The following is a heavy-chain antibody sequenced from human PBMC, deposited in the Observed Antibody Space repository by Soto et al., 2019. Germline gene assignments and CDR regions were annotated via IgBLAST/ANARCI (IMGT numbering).Heavy chain of an antibody. J-gene: IGHJ4*02. CDR1: GYIFTTYS. Sequence: QVQLVQSGAEMKRPGASVILSCKAAGYIFTTYSIHWGRQPAGQGLERMAKVDPRDGSTGYAQKCRGRVSMAWDTSTGTVYMEVSSPTATDTATYYCARVRTSGREFDYWGQGTQVTVSS. D-gene: IGHD6-25*01. CDR2: VDPRDGST. V-gene: IGHV1-46*01. CDR3: ARVRTSGREFDY.